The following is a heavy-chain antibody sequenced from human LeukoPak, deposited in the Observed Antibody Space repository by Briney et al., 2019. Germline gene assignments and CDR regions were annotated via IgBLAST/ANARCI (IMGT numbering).Heavy chain of an antibody. D-gene: IGHD6-13*01. V-gene: IGHV3-30*18. J-gene: IGHJ4*02. CDR2: ISYDGSNK. Sequence: GGSLRLSCAASGFTFSSYGMHWVGQAPGKGLEGVAVISYDGSNKYYADSVKGRFTISRDNSKNTLYLQMNSLRAEDTAVYYCAKDSIAAANPIHWGQGTLVTVSS. CDR3: AKDSIAAANPIH. CDR1: GFTFSSYG.